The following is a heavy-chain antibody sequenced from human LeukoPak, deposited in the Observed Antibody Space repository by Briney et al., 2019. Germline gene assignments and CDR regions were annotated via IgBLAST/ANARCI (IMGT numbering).Heavy chain of an antibody. V-gene: IGHV3-21*06. D-gene: IGHD1-26*01. CDR3: ARWLVGALKPGAFDV. CDR1: GFSFSAYI. Sequence: PGGSLRLSCAGSGFSFSAYIMNWVRQAPGKGLEWVSSISSNSYNVYYADSVRGRFIISRDNARSSLFLQMNSLRAEDTAVYYCARWLVGALKPGAFDVWSRGTAVTVSS. CDR2: ISSNSYNV. J-gene: IGHJ3*01.